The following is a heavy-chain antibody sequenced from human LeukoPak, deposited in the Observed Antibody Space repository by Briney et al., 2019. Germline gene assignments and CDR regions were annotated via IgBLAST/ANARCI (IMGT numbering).Heavy chain of an antibody. D-gene: IGHD6-19*01. Sequence: SETLSLTCIVSGGSISSYYWSWIRQPPGKGLEWIGYIYYSGSTNYNPSLKSRVTISVDTSKNQFSLKLSSVTAADTAVYYCARYVVAGTGSGYGMDVWGQGTTVIVSS. CDR2: IYYSGST. CDR3: ARYVVAGTGSGYGMDV. CDR1: GGSISSYY. J-gene: IGHJ6*02. V-gene: IGHV4-59*01.